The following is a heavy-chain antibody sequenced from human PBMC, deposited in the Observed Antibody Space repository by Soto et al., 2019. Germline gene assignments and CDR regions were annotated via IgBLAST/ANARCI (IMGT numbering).Heavy chain of an antibody. V-gene: IGHV3-23*01. D-gene: IGHD2-2*01. J-gene: IGHJ5*02. CDR2: ISGSGTST. CDR1: GFSFSNYA. CDR3: AKFPGAYCTSPTSFSHP. Sequence: EVQLLESGGGLVQPGGSLRLSCAASGFSFSNYAMSWARQTPGKGLEWVSTISGSGTSTYYADSVMGRFTISRDNSKNTLYLQMNSLRAEDTAVFYCAKFPGAYCTSPTSFSHPWGQGTLVTVSS.